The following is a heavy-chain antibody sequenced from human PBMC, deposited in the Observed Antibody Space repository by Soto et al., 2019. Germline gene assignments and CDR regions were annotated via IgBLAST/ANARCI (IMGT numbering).Heavy chain of an antibody. J-gene: IGHJ4*02. CDR2: IYWNDDK. D-gene: IGHD6-19*01. V-gene: IGHV2-5*01. CDR3: THRGTVTGTEDY. CDR1: GFSLTTSGVA. Sequence: QITLKESGPPLMKPTQTLTLTCTFSGFSLTTSGVAVGWNRQPPGKTLEWLALIYWNDDKRYSPSLKSRLTITKDTSKNQVVLTMTSMDPVDTATYYCTHRGTVTGTEDYWGQGTLVTVSS.